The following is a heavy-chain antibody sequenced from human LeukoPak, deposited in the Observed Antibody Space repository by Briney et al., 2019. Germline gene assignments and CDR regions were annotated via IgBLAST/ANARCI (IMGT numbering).Heavy chain of an antibody. CDR2: ISDNGAST. CDR3: ARRQKVGATGGFDI. CDR1: GFTFRSYP. Sequence: PGGSLRLSCAASGFTFRSYPMLGVRQAPGKGLEPVSAISDNGASTYYANSVRGRFTISRDNSKNTLYLQMGSLRGEDTAVYHCARRQKVGATGGFDIWGQGTMGTVSS. J-gene: IGHJ3*02. V-gene: IGHV3-64*01. D-gene: IGHD1-26*01.